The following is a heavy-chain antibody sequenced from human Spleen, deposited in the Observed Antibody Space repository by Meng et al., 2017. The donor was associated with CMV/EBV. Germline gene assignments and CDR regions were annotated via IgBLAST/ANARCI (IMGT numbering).Heavy chain of an antibody. V-gene: IGHV5-51*01. Sequence: SCKGSEYNFSTSWIGWVRQMPGKGLEWMGIIYPTDSDSRYSPSFQGQVTMSADKSINTAYLQWSSLKASDTAIYYCARHNGYDFFDYWGQGTLVTVSS. CDR3: ARHNGYDFFDY. D-gene: IGHD5-12*01. J-gene: IGHJ4*02. CDR1: EYNFSTSW. CDR2: IYPTDSDS.